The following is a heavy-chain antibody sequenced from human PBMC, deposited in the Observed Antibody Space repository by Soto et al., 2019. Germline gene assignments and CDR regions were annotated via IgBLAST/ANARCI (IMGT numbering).Heavy chain of an antibody. CDR3: ARGRGGAARRFDY. V-gene: IGHV4-59*01. Sequence: SETLSLTCTVSGGSISSYYWSWIRQPPGKGLEWIGYIYYSGSTNYNPSLKSRVTISVDTSKNQFSLKLSSVTAADTAVYYCARGRGGAARRFDYWGQGPLVTVS. CDR1: GGSISSYY. J-gene: IGHJ4*02. D-gene: IGHD6-6*01. CDR2: IYYSGST.